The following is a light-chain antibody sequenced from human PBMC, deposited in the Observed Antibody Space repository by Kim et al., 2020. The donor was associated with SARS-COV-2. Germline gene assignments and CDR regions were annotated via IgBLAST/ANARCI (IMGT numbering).Light chain of an antibody. Sequence: EIIMTQSPVTLSLSPGDRAAISCRASHRLANNFLAWYQQKPGQAPRLLISVASNRATGIPDRFAGSGSGKDFTLTISRLEADDFAVYYCQQYNASPWTFGQGTKVDIK. CDR2: VAS. J-gene: IGKJ1*01. V-gene: IGKV3-20*01. CDR3: QQYNASPWT. CDR1: HRLANNF.